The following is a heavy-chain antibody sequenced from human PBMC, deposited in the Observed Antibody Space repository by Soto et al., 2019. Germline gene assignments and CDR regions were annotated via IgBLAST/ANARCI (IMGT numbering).Heavy chain of an antibody. J-gene: IGHJ4*02. CDR1: GYTFTSYG. D-gene: IGHD1-26*01. V-gene: IGHV1-18*04. Sequence: ASVTVSCLASGYTFTSYGISWVRQAPGQGLEWMGWISAYNGNTNNAQKLQGRVTKTKDTSTITAYMELRSLGSDDTAVYWGAKGRIVGAKKAFDYWGQGTLVTVSS. CDR2: ISAYNGNT. CDR3: AKGRIVGAKKAFDY.